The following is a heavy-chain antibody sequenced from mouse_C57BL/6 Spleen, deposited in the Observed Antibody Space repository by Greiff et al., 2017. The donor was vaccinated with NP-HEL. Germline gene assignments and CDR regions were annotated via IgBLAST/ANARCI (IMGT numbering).Heavy chain of an antibody. J-gene: IGHJ2*01. D-gene: IGHD4-1*01. CDR1: GYTFTSYG. CDR2: IYPRSGNT. Sequence: QVHVKQSGAELARPGASVKLSCKASGYTFTSYGISWVKQRTGQGLEWIGEIYPRSGNTYYNEKFKGKATLTADKSSSTAYMELRSLTSEDSAVYFCARGNWEAYFDYWGQGTTLTVSS. V-gene: IGHV1-81*01. CDR3: ARGNWEAYFDY.